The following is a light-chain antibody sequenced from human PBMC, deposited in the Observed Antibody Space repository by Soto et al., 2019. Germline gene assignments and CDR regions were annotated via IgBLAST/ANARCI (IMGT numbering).Light chain of an antibody. CDR1: SSDVGSYNL. Sequence: QSVLTQPASVSGSPGQSITISCTGTSSDVGSYNLVSWYQQHPGKAPKLMIYEGSKRPSGVSNRFSGSKSGNTASLTISGLQAEDEADYYCCSYAGSSTYGFGTGTKVMVL. J-gene: IGLJ1*01. CDR2: EGS. V-gene: IGLV2-23*01. CDR3: CSYAGSSTYG.